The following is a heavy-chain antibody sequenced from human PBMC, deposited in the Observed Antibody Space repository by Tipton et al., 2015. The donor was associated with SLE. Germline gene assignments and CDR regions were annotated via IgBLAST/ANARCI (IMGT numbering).Heavy chain of an antibody. Sequence: TLSLTCTVSGGSISSSSYYWSWIRQPPGKGLEWIRYIYYSGSTNYNPSLKSRVTISVDTSKNQFSLKLSSVTAADTAVYYCARDRWEPGIDPWGQGTLVTVSS. D-gene: IGHD1-26*01. CDR1: GGSISSSSYY. V-gene: IGHV4-61*01. J-gene: IGHJ5*02. CDR3: ARDRWEPGIDP. CDR2: IYYSGST.